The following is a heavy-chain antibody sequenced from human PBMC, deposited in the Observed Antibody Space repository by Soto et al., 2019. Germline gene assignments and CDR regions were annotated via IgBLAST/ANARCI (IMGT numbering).Heavy chain of an antibody. J-gene: IGHJ6*02. Sequence: QVQLVQSGAEVKKPGSSVKVSCKASGGTFSSYAISWVRQAPGQGLEWMGGIIPIFGTADYAQKSQGRVTITADESTSTAYMALSSLRSEDTAVYYCASHSSLRGYCISTSCYGYYYGMDVWGQGTTVTVSS. CDR2: IIPIFGTA. CDR3: ASHSSLRGYCISTSCYGYYYGMDV. V-gene: IGHV1-69*12. CDR1: GGTFSSYA. D-gene: IGHD2-2*01.